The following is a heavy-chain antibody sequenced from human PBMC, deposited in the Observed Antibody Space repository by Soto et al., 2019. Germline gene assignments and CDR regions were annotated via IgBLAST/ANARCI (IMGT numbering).Heavy chain of an antibody. Sequence: SETLSLTCTVSGGSISSGDYYWSWIRQPPGKGLEWIGYIYYSGSTYYNPSLKNRVNISEDTSKKQLSLKLSSVTAAETALYYCARGDGDYYDSSGYYPFDYWGQGTLVTVSS. D-gene: IGHD3-22*01. CDR3: ARGDGDYYDSSGYYPFDY. CDR2: IYYSGST. V-gene: IGHV4-30-4*01. J-gene: IGHJ4*02. CDR1: GGSISSGDYY.